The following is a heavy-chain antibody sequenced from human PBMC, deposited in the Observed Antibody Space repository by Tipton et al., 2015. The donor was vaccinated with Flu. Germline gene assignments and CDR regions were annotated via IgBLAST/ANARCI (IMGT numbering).Heavy chain of an antibody. CDR3: ARDNYDYVWGSYRYNYFDY. J-gene: IGHJ4*02. Sequence: TLSLTCTVSGGSISSGSYYWSWLRQSAGKGLEWIGRIYTSGSTNYNPSRKSRVTISVDTSKNQFSLKLSTVTAADTAVYYCARDNYDYVWGSYRYNYFDYWGQGTLVTVSS. V-gene: IGHV4-61*02. CDR1: GGSISSGSYY. D-gene: IGHD3-16*02. CDR2: IYTSGST.